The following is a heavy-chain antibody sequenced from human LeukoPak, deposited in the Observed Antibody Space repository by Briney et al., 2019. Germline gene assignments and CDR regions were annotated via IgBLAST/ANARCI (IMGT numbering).Heavy chain of an antibody. V-gene: IGHV4-59*01. CDR3: ARIRYYYGSGYYFDY. CDR1: GGSISSYC. D-gene: IGHD3-10*01. Sequence: PSETLSLTCTVSGGSISSYCWSWIRQPPGKGLEWIGYIYYSGSTNYNPSLKSRVTISVDTSKNQFSLKLSSVTAADTAVYYCARIRYYYGSGYYFDYWGQGNLVTVSS. J-gene: IGHJ4*02. CDR2: IYYSGST.